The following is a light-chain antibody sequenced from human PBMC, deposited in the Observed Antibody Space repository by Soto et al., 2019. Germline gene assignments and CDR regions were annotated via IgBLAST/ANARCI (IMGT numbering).Light chain of an antibody. CDR1: QRVSSN. CDR3: KQYNNWPPLT. CDR2: GAS. V-gene: IGKV3-15*01. Sequence: EIVMTQSPATLSVSPGERATLSCRASQRVSSNLACYQQKPGQAPRLLIYGASTRATGIPARFSGSGSGTEVTLPISSLQSEDFAVYSCKQYNNWPPLTFGGGTKVAI. J-gene: IGKJ4*01.